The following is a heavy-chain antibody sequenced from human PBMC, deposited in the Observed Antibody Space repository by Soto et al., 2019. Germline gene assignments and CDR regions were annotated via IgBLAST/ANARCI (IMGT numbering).Heavy chain of an antibody. J-gene: IGHJ4*02. Sequence: SETLSLTCTVSGGSISSSSYYWGWIRHPPGKGLEWIGSIYYSGGTYYNPSLKSRVTISVDTSKNQFSLKLSSVTAADTAVYYCARSSGYYYDSSGYHASARYFDYWGQGTLVTVCS. CDR2: IYYSGGT. V-gene: IGHV4-39*01. CDR1: GGSISSSSYY. CDR3: ARSSGYYYDSSGYHASARYFDY. D-gene: IGHD3-22*01.